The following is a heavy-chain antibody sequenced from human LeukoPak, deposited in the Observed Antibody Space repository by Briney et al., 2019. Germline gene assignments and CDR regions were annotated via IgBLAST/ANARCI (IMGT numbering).Heavy chain of an antibody. Sequence: GGSLRLSCTASGFIVTNNYINWVRQAPGKGLEWVSLVYSGGSTYYADSATGRFTISTDNSKNMVYLQMNSLRAEDTAMYYCARDPPAVLIDTYGWGQGTLVTVSS. CDR2: VYSGGST. V-gene: IGHV3-66*01. J-gene: IGHJ4*02. CDR1: GFIVTNNY. D-gene: IGHD2-8*01. CDR3: ARDPPAVLIDTYG.